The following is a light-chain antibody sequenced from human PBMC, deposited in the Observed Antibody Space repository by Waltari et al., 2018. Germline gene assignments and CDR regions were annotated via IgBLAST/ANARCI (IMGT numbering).Light chain of an antibody. V-gene: IGLV1-47*01. Sequence: QSVLTQPPSASGTPGQRVTISCSGSSSNIGSNFVYWYRQLPARAPKLLIYRTNQRPSGVPDRFSGSKSGTAASLAITGLGSEDEADYYCAAWDDSLSGAVFGGGTQLTVL. CDR1: SSNIGSNF. CDR2: RTN. J-gene: IGLJ7*01. CDR3: AAWDDSLSGAV.